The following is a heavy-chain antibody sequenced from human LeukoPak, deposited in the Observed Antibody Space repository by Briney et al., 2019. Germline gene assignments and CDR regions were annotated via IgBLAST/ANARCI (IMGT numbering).Heavy chain of an antibody. CDR1: GFTFSSYW. CDR3: AREVRPNDY. Sequence: GGSLRLSCAASGFTFSSYWMSWVRQAPGKGLEWVSSITISGDNTHYADSVKGRFTISRDNSKNTVYLQMNSLRAEDTAVYYCAREVRPNDYWGQGTLVTVSS. D-gene: IGHD6-25*01. V-gene: IGHV3-23*01. J-gene: IGHJ4*02. CDR2: ITISGDNT.